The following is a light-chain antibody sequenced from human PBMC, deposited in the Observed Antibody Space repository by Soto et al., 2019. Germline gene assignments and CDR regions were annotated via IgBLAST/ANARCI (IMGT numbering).Light chain of an antibody. V-gene: IGKV3-15*01. CDR1: QSLSNN. J-gene: IGKJ1*01. Sequence: EIVMTQSPATLSVSPGERATLSYRASQSLSNNLAWYQQKPGQAPRFLIYDASTRATGVPARFSGSGSGTEFTLTISSLQSEDFAVYYCQQYNNWPRTFGQGTKVDIK. CDR2: DAS. CDR3: QQYNNWPRT.